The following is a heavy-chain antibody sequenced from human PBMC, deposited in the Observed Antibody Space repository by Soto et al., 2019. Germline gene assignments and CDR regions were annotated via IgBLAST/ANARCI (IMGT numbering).Heavy chain of an antibody. Sequence: QVHLVQSAAEVKKPGASVKVSCKASGYTFIRYGITWVRQAPGQGLEWLGWISPYNDYTIYAQKLQGRVTLTTDTSTRTGPMEVRGLKSDDTAVYYCARGGYYDNSWGKLSHYGWDVWGQGTSVTVSS. V-gene: IGHV1-18*01. D-gene: IGHD3-16*01. CDR2: ISPYNDYT. CDR3: ARGGYYDNSWGKLSHYGWDV. J-gene: IGHJ6*02. CDR1: GYTFIRYG.